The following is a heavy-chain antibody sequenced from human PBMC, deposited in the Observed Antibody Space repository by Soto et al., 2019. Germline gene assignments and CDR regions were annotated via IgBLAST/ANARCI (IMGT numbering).Heavy chain of an antibody. V-gene: IGHV1-69*01. J-gene: IGHJ4*02. CDR1: GGTFSSYA. CDR2: IIPIFGTA. CDR3: ARNGGLGSSSSRGYFDY. Sequence: QVQLVQSGADVKKPGSSVKVSCKASGGTFSSYAISWVRQAPGQGLEWMGGIIPIFGTANYAQKFQGRVTITADESTSTAYMELSSLRSEDTAVYYCARNGGLGSSSSRGYFDYWGQGTLVTVSS. D-gene: IGHD6-6*01.